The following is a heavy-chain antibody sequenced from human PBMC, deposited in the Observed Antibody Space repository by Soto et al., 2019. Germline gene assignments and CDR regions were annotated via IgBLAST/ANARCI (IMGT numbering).Heavy chain of an antibody. CDR2: IYYSGNT. CDR3: ARRYGYSFDY. CDR1: GGSISSYY. Sequence: SETLSLTCTVSGGSISSYYWSWIRQPPGKGLEWIGYIYYSGNTNYNPSLKSRVTISVDTSKNQFPLKLSSVTAADTAVYYCARRYGYSFDYWGQGTLVTLSS. J-gene: IGHJ4*02. D-gene: IGHD1-1*01. V-gene: IGHV4-59*08.